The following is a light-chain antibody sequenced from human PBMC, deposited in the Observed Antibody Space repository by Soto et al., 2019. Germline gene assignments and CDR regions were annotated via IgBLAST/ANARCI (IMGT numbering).Light chain of an antibody. Sequence: EIVLTQSPGTLSLSPGERATLSCRASQSVGSGYLAWYQQKPGQAPRLLIYGASSRATDIPDRFSGSGSGTDFTLTISRLEPEDFAVYYCQQYRSSPLTFGGGTKVDIK. CDR3: QQYRSSPLT. CDR2: GAS. V-gene: IGKV3-20*01. CDR1: QSVGSGY. J-gene: IGKJ4*01.